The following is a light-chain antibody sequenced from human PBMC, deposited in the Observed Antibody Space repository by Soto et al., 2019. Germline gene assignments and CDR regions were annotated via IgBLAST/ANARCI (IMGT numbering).Light chain of an antibody. CDR2: GAS. Sequence: EIVMTQSPATLSVSPGERATLSCRASQSIASNLAWYQEKPGQAPRLLIYGASTRATGIPARFSGSGSGTEFSLPISSLQSEDFAIYYCQQYNNWPPRITFGPGTKVDIK. CDR1: QSIASN. V-gene: IGKV3-15*01. J-gene: IGKJ3*01. CDR3: QQYNNWPPRIT.